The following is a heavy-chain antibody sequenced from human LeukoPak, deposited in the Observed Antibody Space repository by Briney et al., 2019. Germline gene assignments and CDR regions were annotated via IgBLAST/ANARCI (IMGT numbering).Heavy chain of an antibody. CDR3: ARLVLGGNSEGY. J-gene: IGHJ4*02. V-gene: IGHV4-39*01. CDR2: IYYSGST. CDR1: GGSISSSSYY. Sequence: SETLSLTCTVSGGSISSSSYYWGWIRQPPGKGLEWIGSIYYSGSTYYNPSLKSRVTISVDTSKNQFSLKLSSVTAADTAVYYCARLVLGGNSEGYWGQGTLVTVSS. D-gene: IGHD4-23*01.